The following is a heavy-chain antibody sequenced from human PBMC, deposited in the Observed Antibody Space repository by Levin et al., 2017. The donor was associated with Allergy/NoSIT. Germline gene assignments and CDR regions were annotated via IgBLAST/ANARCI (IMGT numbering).Heavy chain of an antibody. CDR2: ISYDGSNK. CDR1: GFTFSSYA. Sequence: PGGSLRLSCAASGFTFSSYAMHWVRQAPGKGLEWVAVISYDGSNKYYADSVKGRFTISRDNSKNTLYLQMNSLRAEDTAVYYCARDANTVTSYYFDYWGQGTLVTVSS. J-gene: IGHJ4*02. V-gene: IGHV3-30*04. D-gene: IGHD4-17*01. CDR3: ARDANTVTSYYFDY.